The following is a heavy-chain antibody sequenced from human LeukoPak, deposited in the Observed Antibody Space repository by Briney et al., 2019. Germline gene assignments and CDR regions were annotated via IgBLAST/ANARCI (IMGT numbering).Heavy chain of an antibody. V-gene: IGHV3-7*03. J-gene: IGHJ4*02. CDR2: INQNGGQS. CDR1: SSYY. CDR3: VKNSGWYCLDY. D-gene: IGHD6-13*01. Sequence: SSYYWSWIRQPPGKGLEWVADINQNGGQSYYVDSVKGRFTLSRDNAKNSLFLQLNSLRAEDTAVYYCVKNSGWYCLDYWGQGITVIVSS.